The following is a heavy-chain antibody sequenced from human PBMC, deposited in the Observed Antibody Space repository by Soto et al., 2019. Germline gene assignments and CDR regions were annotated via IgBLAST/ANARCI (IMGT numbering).Heavy chain of an antibody. D-gene: IGHD4-4*01. Sequence: PSETLSLTCTVSGGSISSGGYYWSWIRQHPGKGLEWIGYIYYSGSTYYNPSLKSRVTISVDTSKNQFSLKLSSVTAADTAVYYCARDLRSTTVIGRGIGMDVWGQGTTVTVSS. V-gene: IGHV4-31*03. CDR2: IYYSGST. CDR1: GGSISSGGYY. J-gene: IGHJ6*02. CDR3: ARDLRSTTVIGRGIGMDV.